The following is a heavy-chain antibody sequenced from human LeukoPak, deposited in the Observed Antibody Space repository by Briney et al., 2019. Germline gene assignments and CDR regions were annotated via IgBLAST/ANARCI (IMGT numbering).Heavy chain of an antibody. CDR2: INHSGST. CDR3: ARASGWPPDYYGMDV. J-gene: IGHJ6*02. CDR1: GGSFSGYY. Sequence: SETLSLTCAVYGGSFSGYYWSWIRQPPGKGLEWIGEINHSGSTNYNPSLKSRVTISVDTSKNQFSLKLSSVTAADTAVYYCARASGWPPDYYGMDVWGQGTTVTVSS. V-gene: IGHV4-34*01. D-gene: IGHD6-19*01.